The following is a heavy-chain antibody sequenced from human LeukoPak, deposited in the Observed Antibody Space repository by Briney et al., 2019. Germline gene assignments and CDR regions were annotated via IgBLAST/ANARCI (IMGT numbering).Heavy chain of an antibody. CDR3: ARGKRRFDI. V-gene: IGHV3-11*01. CDR1: EFTFSVRY. CDR2: ISPSAYST. J-gene: IGHJ4*02. Sequence: PGGSLRLSCAASEFTFSVRYMTWIRQSPGKGLEWISYISPSAYSTYYADSVKGRFSISRDNAKNSLYLQMNSLRVEDTAIYYCARGKRRFDIWGQGTLVTVSS.